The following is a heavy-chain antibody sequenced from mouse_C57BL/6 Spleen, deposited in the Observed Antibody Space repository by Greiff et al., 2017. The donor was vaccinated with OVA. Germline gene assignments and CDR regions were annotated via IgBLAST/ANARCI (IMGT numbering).Heavy chain of an antibody. D-gene: IGHD1-1*01. CDR3: ARCYYYGSSYGDY. J-gene: IGHJ2*01. CDR1: GYTFTSYW. V-gene: IGHV1-50*01. CDR2: IDPSDSYT. Sequence: QVQLKQPGAELVKPGASVKLSCKASGYTFTSYWMQWVKQRPGQGLEWIGEIDPSDSYTNYNQKFKGKATLTVDTSSSTAYMQLSSLTSEDSAVYYCARCYYYGSSYGDYWGQGTTLTVSS.